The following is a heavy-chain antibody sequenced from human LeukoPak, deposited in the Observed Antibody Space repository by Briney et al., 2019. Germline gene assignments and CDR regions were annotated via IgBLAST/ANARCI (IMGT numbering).Heavy chain of an antibody. J-gene: IGHJ4*02. CDR1: GFTFSSYW. V-gene: IGHV3-7*01. CDR3: AREGAIVGAAFDY. Sequence: PGGSLRLSCAASGFTFSSYWMSWVRQAPGKGLEWVANIKQDGREKYYVDSVKGRFTISRDNAKNSLYLQMNSLRAEDTAVYYCAREGAIVGAAFDYWGQGTLVTVSS. D-gene: IGHD1-26*01. CDR2: IKQDGREK.